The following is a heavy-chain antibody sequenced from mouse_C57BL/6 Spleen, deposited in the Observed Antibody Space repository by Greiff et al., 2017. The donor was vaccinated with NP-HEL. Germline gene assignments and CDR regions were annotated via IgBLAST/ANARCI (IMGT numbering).Heavy chain of an antibody. Sequence: VQLQQSGAELVRPGASVTLSCKASGYTFTDYEMHWVKQTPVHGLEWIGAIDPETGGTAYNQKFKGKALLTADKSSSTAYMELRSLTSEDSAVYYCTIYSLFAYWGQGTLVTVSA. CDR3: TIYSLFAY. D-gene: IGHD2-12*01. CDR2: IDPETGGT. CDR1: GYTFTDYE. J-gene: IGHJ3*01. V-gene: IGHV1-15*01.